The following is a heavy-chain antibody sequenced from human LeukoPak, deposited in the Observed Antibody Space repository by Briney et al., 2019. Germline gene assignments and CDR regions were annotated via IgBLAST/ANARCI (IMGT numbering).Heavy chain of an antibody. V-gene: IGHV4-61*01. CDR3: ARAPLWRCTGGICSRYFDP. J-gene: IGHJ5*02. D-gene: IGHD2-8*02. CDR2: VYYSGRT. Sequence: SETLSLTCTVSVGSVSSDSYYWSWIRQPPGKGLEWIGYVYYSGRTNYNPSLKSRVTILVDTDKNQFSLKMRSVTAADTAVYYCARAPLWRCTGGICSRYFDPWGQGTLVTVSS. CDR1: VGSVSSDSYY.